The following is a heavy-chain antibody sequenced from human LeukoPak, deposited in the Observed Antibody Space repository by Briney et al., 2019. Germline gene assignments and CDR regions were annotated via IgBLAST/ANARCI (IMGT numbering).Heavy chain of an antibody. V-gene: IGHV4-38-2*02. D-gene: IGHD1-26*01. CDR2: IYHSGST. J-gene: IGHJ4*02. Sequence: SETLSHTCTVFGYSISSGYYWGWIRQPPGKGLEWIGSIYHSGSTYYNPSLKSRVTISLDTSKNQFSLRLNSVTAADTAVYYCARSDYHSGSNPFDYWGQGTLVTVSS. CDR3: ARSDYHSGSNPFDY. CDR1: GYSISSGYY.